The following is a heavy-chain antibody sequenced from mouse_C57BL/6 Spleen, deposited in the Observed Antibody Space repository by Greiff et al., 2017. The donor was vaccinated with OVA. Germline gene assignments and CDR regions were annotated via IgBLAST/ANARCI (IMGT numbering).Heavy chain of an antibody. J-gene: IGHJ2*01. CDR2: IDPSDSST. Sequence: QVQLQQPGAELVMPGASVKLSCKASGYTFTSYWMHWVKQRPGQGLEWIGEIDPSDSSTNYNQKFKGKSTLTVDNSSSTAYMQLSSLTSEDSAVYYCARGGSSGLDYWGQGTTLTVSS. CDR1: GYTFTSYW. D-gene: IGHD1-1*01. V-gene: IGHV1-69*01. CDR3: ARGGSSGLDY.